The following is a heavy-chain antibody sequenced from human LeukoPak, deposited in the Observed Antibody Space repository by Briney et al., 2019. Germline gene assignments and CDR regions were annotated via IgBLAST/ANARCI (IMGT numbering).Heavy chain of an antibody. CDR3: AKGSPGEWLAASYYFDY. CDR2: ISGSGGST. J-gene: IGHJ4*02. D-gene: IGHD6-19*01. V-gene: IGHV3-23*01. CDR1: GFTFSSYA. Sequence: GGSLRLSCAASGFTFSSYAMSWVRQAPGKGLEWVSAISGSGGSTYYADSVKGRFTISRDNSKNTLYLQMNSLRAEDTAVYYCAKGSPGEWLAASYYFDYWGQGTLVTVSS.